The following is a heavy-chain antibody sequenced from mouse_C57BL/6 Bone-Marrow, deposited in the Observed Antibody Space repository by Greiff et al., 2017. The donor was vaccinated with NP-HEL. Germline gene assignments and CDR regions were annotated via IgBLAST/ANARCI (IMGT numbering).Heavy chain of an antibody. CDR1: GYTFTDYN. V-gene: IGHV1-22*01. J-gene: IGHJ3*01. D-gene: IGHD2-4*01. CDR3: ARNYYDYDEGFAY. Sequence: VQLQQSGPELVKPGASVKMSCKASGYTFTDYNMHWVKQSHGKSLEWIGYINPNNGGTSYNQKFKGKATLTVNKSSSTAYMELRSLTSEDSAVYYCARNYYDYDEGFAYWGQGTLVTVSA. CDR2: INPNNGGT.